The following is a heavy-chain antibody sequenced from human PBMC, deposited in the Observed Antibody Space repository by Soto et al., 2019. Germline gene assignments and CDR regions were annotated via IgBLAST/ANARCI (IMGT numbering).Heavy chain of an antibody. Sequence: ASVKVPCKASGYTFTSYDIDWVRQATGQGLEWMGWMNPNSGNTGYAQKFQGRVTMTRNTSISTAYMELSSLRSEDTAVYYCARGDPYYDFWSGSNYYMDVWGKGTTVTVSS. CDR1: GYTFTSYD. D-gene: IGHD3-3*01. V-gene: IGHV1-8*01. CDR3: ARGDPYYDFWSGSNYYMDV. CDR2: MNPNSGNT. J-gene: IGHJ6*03.